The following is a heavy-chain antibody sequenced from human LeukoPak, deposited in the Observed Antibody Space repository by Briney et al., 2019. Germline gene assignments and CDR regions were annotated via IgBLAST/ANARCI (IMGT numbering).Heavy chain of an antibody. CDR3: ARGGAVETSDYWYFDL. D-gene: IGHD4-23*01. CDR2: INPNSGGT. V-gene: IGHV1-2*02. CDR1: GYTFTDYF. J-gene: IGHJ2*01. Sequence: GASVTVSCKASGYTFTDYFIHGVRQAPGQGLEWMGWINPNSGGTNYAQKFQGRVTMTRDTSISTAYMELSRLTSDDTAVYYCARGGAVETSDYWYFDLWGRGTLVTVSS.